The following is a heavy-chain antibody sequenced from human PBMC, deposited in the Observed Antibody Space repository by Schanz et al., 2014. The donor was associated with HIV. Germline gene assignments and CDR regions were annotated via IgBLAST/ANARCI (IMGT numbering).Heavy chain of an antibody. J-gene: IGHJ2*01. CDR2: INPGGGST. D-gene: IGHD6-6*01. V-gene: IGHV1-46*01. CDR1: GYIFTRFY. Sequence: QVQLVQSGAEVKKPGASVNVSCKASGYIFTRFYMHWVRQAPVQGLEWMGVINPGGGSTSYAQKFQGRVTMTRDTSTSTVYMQLSSLRSEDTAVYYCARSETIAARPVWYFDLWGRGTLVTVSS. CDR3: ARSETIAARPVWYFDL.